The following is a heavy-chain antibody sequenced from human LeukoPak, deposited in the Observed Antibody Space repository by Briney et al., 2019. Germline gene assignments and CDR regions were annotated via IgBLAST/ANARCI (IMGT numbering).Heavy chain of an antibody. CDR3: ARERDSGYCSSTSCYRAYYFDY. V-gene: IGHV4-4*07. Sequence: SETLSLTCTVSGGSISSYYWSWIRQPAGKGLEWIGRIYTSGSTNYNPSLKSRVTMSVDTSKNQFSLKLSSVTAADTAVYYCARERDSGYCSSTSCYRAYYFDYWGQGTLVTVSS. CDR1: GGSISSYY. J-gene: IGHJ4*02. D-gene: IGHD2-2*01. CDR2: IYTSGST.